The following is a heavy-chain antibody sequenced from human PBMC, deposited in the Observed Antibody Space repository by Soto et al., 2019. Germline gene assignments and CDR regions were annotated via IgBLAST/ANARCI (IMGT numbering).Heavy chain of an antibody. J-gene: IGHJ5*02. Sequence: QLQLQESGSGLVKPSQTLSLTCTVSGASMSSGVYSWSWIRQPPGKVLEWIGYMYDTGSTYYNPSLKPRVTISVDMSKNHCSLNLASVTAADTAVYYCARDRGSGSYYPTWGQGILVTGSS. D-gene: IGHD3-10*01. CDR1: GASMSSGVYS. CDR2: MYDTGST. CDR3: ARDRGSGSYYPT. V-gene: IGHV4-30-2*01.